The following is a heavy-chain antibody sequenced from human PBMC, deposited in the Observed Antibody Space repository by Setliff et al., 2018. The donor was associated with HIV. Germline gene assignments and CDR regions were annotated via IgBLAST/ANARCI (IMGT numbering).Heavy chain of an antibody. CDR2: IYTSGST. Sequence: SETLSLTCTVSGGSISSGSYYWSWIRQPAGKGLEWIGHIYTSGSTNYNPSLKSRVTISVDTSKNQFSLKLSSVTAADTAVYYCAGERSELLWKNWFDPWGQGTLVTVSS. J-gene: IGHJ5*02. CDR3: AGERSELLWKNWFDP. V-gene: IGHV4-61*09. D-gene: IGHD3-10*01. CDR1: GGSISSGSYY.